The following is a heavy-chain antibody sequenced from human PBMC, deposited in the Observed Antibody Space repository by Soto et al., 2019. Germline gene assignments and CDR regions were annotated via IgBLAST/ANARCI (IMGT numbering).Heavy chain of an antibody. V-gene: IGHV4-59*01. CDR2: IYHSGTT. J-gene: IGHJ4*02. Sequence: PXETLSLTCTVSGYSITGSYWSWIRQPPGKTLEWIGYIYHSGTTTYNPSLKSRVSISVDTSKNHFSLRLTSVIAADTAVYYCARDMPYAAGSLAGCDYWGQGILVTVSS. D-gene: IGHD1-26*01. CDR3: ARDMPYAAGSLAGCDY. CDR1: GYSITGSY.